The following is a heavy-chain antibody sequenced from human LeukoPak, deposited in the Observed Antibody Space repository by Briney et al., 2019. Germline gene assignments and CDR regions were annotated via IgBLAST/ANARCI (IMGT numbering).Heavy chain of an antibody. CDR2: INHSGST. J-gene: IGHJ6*03. D-gene: IGHD3-10*01. Sequence: SETLSLTCAVHGGSFCGYYWSWIRQPPGKGLEWIGEINHSGSTNYNPSLKGRVTISVDTSKDQFSLKLSSVTAADTAVYFCGRSRNYYGSGSYRLDYYYYMDVWGRGTTVTVSS. CDR3: GRSRNYYGSGSYRLDYYYYMDV. V-gene: IGHV4-34*01. CDR1: GGSFCGYY.